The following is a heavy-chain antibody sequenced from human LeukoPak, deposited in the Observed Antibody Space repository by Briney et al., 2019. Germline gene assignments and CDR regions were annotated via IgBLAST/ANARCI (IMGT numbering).Heavy chain of an antibody. Sequence: GGSLRLSCAASGFTFDDYTMHWVRQAPGKGLEWVSLISWDGGSTYYADSVKGRFTISRDNSKNSLYLQMNSLRTEDTALYYCAKDMGYYDSSGYYPLDYWGQGTLVTVSS. D-gene: IGHD3-22*01. J-gene: IGHJ4*02. V-gene: IGHV3-43*01. CDR3: AKDMGYYDSSGYYPLDY. CDR1: GFTFDDYT. CDR2: ISWDGGST.